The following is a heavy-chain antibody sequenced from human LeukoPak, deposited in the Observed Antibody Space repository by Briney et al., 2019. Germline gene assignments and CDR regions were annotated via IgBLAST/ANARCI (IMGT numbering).Heavy chain of an antibody. CDR1: GYSFTHYW. J-gene: IGHJ4*02. D-gene: IGHD5-24*01. Sequence: GESLKISCSASGYSFTHYWIAWVRQMPGKGLEWMGIIYPGDSDTRYSPSFQGQATISVDKSISTAFLQWSSLKASDTAMYYCARQDGFQSYYFDYWGQGTLVTVSS. V-gene: IGHV5-51*01. CDR2: IYPGDSDT. CDR3: ARQDGFQSYYFDY.